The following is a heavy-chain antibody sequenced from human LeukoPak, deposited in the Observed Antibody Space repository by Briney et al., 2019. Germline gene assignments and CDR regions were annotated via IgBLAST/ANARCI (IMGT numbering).Heavy chain of an antibody. D-gene: IGHD6-6*01. V-gene: IGHV1-18*01. CDR3: ARDSAYSRSSAVDY. Sequence: GASVKVSCKASGYTFTSYGISWVRQAPGQGLEWMGWISAYNGNTNYAQKLQGRVTMTTDTSTRTAYMELRSVRFDDTAVYYCARDSAYSRSSAVDYWGQGTLVTVSS. CDR1: GYTFTSYG. J-gene: IGHJ4*02. CDR2: ISAYNGNT.